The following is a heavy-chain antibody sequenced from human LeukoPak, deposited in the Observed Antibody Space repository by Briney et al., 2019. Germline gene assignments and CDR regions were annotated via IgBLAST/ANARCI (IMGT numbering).Heavy chain of an antibody. D-gene: IGHD2-2*02. J-gene: IGHJ3*02. CDR1: GTSINNYY. V-gene: IGHV4-4*07. CDR2: IYFSGST. CDR3: AREMAVAGPYTFDI. Sequence: SETLSLTCTVSGTSINNYYWRWFRQPAGKGLEWIGRIYFSGSTNYNPSLKSRITMSLDTSKNQFSLNLRFVTAADTAVYFCAREMAVAGPYTFDIWGQGTEVTVSS.